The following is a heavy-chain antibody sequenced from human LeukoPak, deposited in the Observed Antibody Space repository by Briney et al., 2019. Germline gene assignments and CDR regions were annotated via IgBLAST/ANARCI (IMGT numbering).Heavy chain of an antibody. D-gene: IGHD6-6*01. CDR3: ARGRPSSKQRIAARRYYYYMDV. V-gene: IGHV4-34*01. CDR2: INHSGST. J-gene: IGHJ6*03. CDR1: GGSFSGYY. Sequence: SETLSPTCAVYGGSFSGYYWSWIRQPPGKGLEWIGEINHSGSTNYNPSLKSRVTISVDTSKNQFSLKLSSVTAADTAVYYCARGRPSSKQRIAARRYYYYMDVWGKGTTVTVSS.